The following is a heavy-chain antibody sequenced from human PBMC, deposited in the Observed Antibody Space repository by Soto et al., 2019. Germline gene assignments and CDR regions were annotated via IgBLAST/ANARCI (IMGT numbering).Heavy chain of an antibody. J-gene: IGHJ6*02. CDR1: GFTSSSYG. D-gene: IGHD5-18*01. CDR2: ISYDGSNK. V-gene: IGHV3-30*18. CDR3: AKVLGRIQLWPVSGMDV. Sequence: PGGSLRLSCAASGFTSSSYGMHWVRQAPGKGLEWVAVISYDGSNKYYADSVKGRFTISRDNSKNTLYLQMNSLRAEDTAVYYCAKVLGRIQLWPVSGMDVWGQGTTVTVSS.